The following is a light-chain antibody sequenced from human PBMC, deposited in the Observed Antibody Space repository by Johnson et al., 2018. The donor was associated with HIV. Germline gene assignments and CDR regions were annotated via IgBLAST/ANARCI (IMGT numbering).Light chain of an antibody. Sequence: QPVLTQPPSVSAAPGQRVNISCSGNISNIESYFVSWYQQLPGAAPTLLIYEDNKRPSGIPDRFSGSKSGTSATLGITGLQTGDEADYYCGTWDSSLSAEVFGTGTKVTVL. CDR2: EDN. V-gene: IGLV1-51*02. CDR3: GTWDSSLSAEV. CDR1: ISNIESYF. J-gene: IGLJ1*01.